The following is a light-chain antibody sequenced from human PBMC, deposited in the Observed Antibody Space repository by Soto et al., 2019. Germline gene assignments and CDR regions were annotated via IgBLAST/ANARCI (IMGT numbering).Light chain of an antibody. CDR1: QRISSY. CDR2: DAS. Sequence: EIVLTQSPATLSLSPGERATLSCRASQRISSYLAWYQQKPGQAPRLLISDASNRATGIPARFSGGRTGTDFTLTISSLEPEDFAVYYCQQRSNWPPTFGGGTKVEIK. J-gene: IGKJ4*01. CDR3: QQRSNWPPT. V-gene: IGKV3-11*01.